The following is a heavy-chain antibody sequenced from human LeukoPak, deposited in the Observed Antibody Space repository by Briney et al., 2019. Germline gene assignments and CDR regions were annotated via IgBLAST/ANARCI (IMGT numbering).Heavy chain of an antibody. V-gene: IGHV4-39*07. CDR1: GGSISSSSYY. D-gene: IGHD5-12*01. Sequence: SETLSLTCTVSGGSISSSSYYWGWIRQPPGKGLEWIGSIYYSGSTYYNPSLKSRVTISVDTSKNQFSLKLSSVTAADTAVYYCARGGRGYSGYDWGYFDYWGQGTLVTVSS. J-gene: IGHJ4*02. CDR3: ARGGRGYSGYDWGYFDY. CDR2: IYYSGST.